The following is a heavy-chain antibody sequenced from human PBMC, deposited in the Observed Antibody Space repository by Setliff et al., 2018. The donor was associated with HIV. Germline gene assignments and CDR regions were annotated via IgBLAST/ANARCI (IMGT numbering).Heavy chain of an antibody. CDR2: IYYGGST. CDR3: ARSRTSSGYYGVTGYGMDV. CDR1: AGSISSDY. V-gene: IGHV4-59*01. Sequence: PSETLSLTCTLSAGSISSDYSSWIRQPPGKGLEWIGYIYYGGSTNYNPSLKSRVTISVATSKNQFSLKMNAVTTADTAVYYCARSRTSSGYYGVTGYGMDVWGQGTTVTVSS. J-gene: IGHJ6*02. D-gene: IGHD3-22*01.